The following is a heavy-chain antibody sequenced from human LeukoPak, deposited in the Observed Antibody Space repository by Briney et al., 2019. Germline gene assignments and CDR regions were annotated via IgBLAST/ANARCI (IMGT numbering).Heavy chain of an antibody. J-gene: IGHJ5*02. Sequence: ASVKVSCKASGYTFTSYYMHWVRQAPGQGLEWMGWISAYNGNTNYAQKLQGRVTMTTDTSTSTAYMELRSLRSDDTAVYYCARQGGSPLSNWFDPWGQGTLVTVSS. D-gene: IGHD5-12*01. CDR1: GYTFTSYY. V-gene: IGHV1-18*04. CDR3: ARQGGSPLSNWFDP. CDR2: ISAYNGNT.